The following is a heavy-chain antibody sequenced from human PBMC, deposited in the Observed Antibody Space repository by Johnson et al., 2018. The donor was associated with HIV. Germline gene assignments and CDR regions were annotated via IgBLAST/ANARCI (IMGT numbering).Heavy chain of an antibody. D-gene: IGHD1-26*01. Sequence: QVQLVESGGGVVQPGRSLRLSCAASGFTFSSYWMHWVRHAPGKGLAWVAVIRNAGRKKSYADSVKGRFTISRDNAKNTLYLQMNSLRAEETAVYYCAKTYSGSNRDAFDIWGQGTMVTVSS. V-gene: IGHV3-30*02. CDR1: GFTFSSYW. CDR3: AKTYSGSNRDAFDI. CDR2: IRNAGRKK. J-gene: IGHJ3*02.